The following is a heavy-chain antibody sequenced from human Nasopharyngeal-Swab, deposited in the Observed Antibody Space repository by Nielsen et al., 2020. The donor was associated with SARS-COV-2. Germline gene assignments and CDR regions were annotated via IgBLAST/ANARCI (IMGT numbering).Heavy chain of an antibody. Sequence: LRQMPGKGLEWVVRIGDKDHNYATTYGASVQGRFTISRDDSKNTAFLQMGSLKTEDTALYYYTTDFYFDYWGQGTLVTVSS. CDR2: IGDKDHNYAT. J-gene: IGHJ4*02. V-gene: IGHV3-73*01. CDR3: TTDFYFDY.